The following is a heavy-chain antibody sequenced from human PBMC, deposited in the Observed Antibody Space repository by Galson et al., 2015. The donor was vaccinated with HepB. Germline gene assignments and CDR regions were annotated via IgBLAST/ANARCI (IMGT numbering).Heavy chain of an antibody. D-gene: IGHD3-3*01. Sequence: SETLSLTCAVYGGSFSGYYWSWIRQPPGKGLEWIGEINHSGSTNYNPSLKSRVTISVDTSKNQFSLKLSSVTAADTAVYYCARAVVTIFGVVILAPTTKHTHYGMDVWGQGTTVTVSS. CDR2: INHSGST. CDR3: ARAVVTIFGVVILAPTTKHTHYGMDV. V-gene: IGHV4-34*01. CDR1: GGSFSGYY. J-gene: IGHJ6*02.